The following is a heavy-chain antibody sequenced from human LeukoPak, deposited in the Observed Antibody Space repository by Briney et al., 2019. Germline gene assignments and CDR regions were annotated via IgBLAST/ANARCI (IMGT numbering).Heavy chain of an antibody. V-gene: IGHV4-39*01. J-gene: IGHJ4*02. CDR3: VPYVVCTGYLV. CDR1: CGSIRRSGYY. D-gene: IGHD3-9*01. Sequence: SETLSLTCTGSCGSIRRSGYYWGWIRQPPGKGLEWIGSIYYSGSTDYNPSLKSRVTISVDTSKHQFSLKLTSVTAADTAVYYCVPYVVCTGYLVWGQGTLVTVSS. CDR2: IYYSGST.